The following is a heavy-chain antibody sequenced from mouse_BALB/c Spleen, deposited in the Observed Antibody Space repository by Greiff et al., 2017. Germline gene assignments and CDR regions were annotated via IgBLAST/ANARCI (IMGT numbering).Heavy chain of an antibody. CDR2: ISSGSSTI. Sequence: EVQRVESGGGLVQPGGSRKLSCAASGFTFSSFGMHWVRQAPEKGLEWVAYISSGSSTIYYADTVKGRFTISRDNPKNTLFLQMTSLRSEDTAMYYCARSSRYYAMDYWGQGTSVTVSS. V-gene: IGHV5-17*02. J-gene: IGHJ4*01. D-gene: IGHD1-1*01. CDR1: GFTFSSFG. CDR3: ARSSRYYAMDY.